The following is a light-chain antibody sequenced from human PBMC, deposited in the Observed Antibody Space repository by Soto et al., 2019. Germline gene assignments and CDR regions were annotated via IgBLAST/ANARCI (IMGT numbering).Light chain of an antibody. CDR3: QQRHSYPIT. CDR1: QDINSL. Sequence: IQLTQSPSSLSASVGDRVTITCRASQDINSLLVWYQQKPGRAPKLLLSAASTLQSGVPSRFSGSGYGTDFTLTIASLQPEDFATYYCQQRHSYPITFGQGTRLEIK. J-gene: IGKJ5*01. V-gene: IGKV1-9*01. CDR2: AAS.